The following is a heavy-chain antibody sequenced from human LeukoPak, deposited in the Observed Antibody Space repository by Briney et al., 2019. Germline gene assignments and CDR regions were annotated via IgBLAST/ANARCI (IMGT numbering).Heavy chain of an antibody. D-gene: IGHD2-21*02. CDR2: IYTTGST. CDR1: GGSFSGYY. Sequence: SETLSLTCAVHGGSFSGYYWSWIRQPAGKGLEWIGRIYTTGSTNYNPSLKSRVTMSVDTSKNQFSLKLTSVTAADTAVYYCARGRNCGGDCYYFHYWGQGTLVTVSS. V-gene: IGHV4-59*10. J-gene: IGHJ4*02. CDR3: ARGRNCGGDCYYFHY.